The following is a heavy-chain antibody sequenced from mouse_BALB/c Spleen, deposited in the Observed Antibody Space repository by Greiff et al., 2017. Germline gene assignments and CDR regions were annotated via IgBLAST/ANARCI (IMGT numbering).Heavy chain of an antibody. CDR2: IYPYNGGT. Sequence: VQLKESGPELVKPGASVKISCKASGYTFTDYNMHWVKQSHGKSLEWIGYIYPYNGGTGYNQKFKSKATLTVDNSSSTAYMELRSLTSEDSAVYYCARGGLREVFAYWGQGTLVTVSA. CDR3: ARGGLREVFAY. CDR1: GYTFTDYN. J-gene: IGHJ3*01. D-gene: IGHD2-2*01. V-gene: IGHV1S29*02.